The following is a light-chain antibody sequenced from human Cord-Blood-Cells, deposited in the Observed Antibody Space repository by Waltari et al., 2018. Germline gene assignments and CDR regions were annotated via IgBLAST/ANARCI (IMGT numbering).Light chain of an antibody. CDR3: QVWDSSSDHPWV. Sequence: SSVLTQPPSVSVAPGKTARLTCGGNKIGSKRVHWYQQKPGQAPVLVIYYDSDRPSGITERFSGSNSGNTATLTISRVEAGDEADYYCQVWDSSSDHPWVFGGGTKLTVL. CDR1: KIGSKR. CDR2: YDS. J-gene: IGLJ3*02. V-gene: IGLV3-21*04.